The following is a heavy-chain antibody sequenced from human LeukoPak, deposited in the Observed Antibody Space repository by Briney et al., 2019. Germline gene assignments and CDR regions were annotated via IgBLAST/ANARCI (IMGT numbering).Heavy chain of an antibody. CDR2: IYYSGST. CDR3: ARHVAIFGVVISWFDP. Sequence: PSETLSLTCTVSGGSISSYYWSWIRQPPGKGLEWIGYIYYSGSTNYNPSLKSRVTISVDTSKNQFSLKLSSVTAADTAVYYCARHVAIFGVVISWFDPWGQGTLVTVSS. D-gene: IGHD3-3*01. V-gene: IGHV4-59*08. CDR1: GGSISSYY. J-gene: IGHJ5*02.